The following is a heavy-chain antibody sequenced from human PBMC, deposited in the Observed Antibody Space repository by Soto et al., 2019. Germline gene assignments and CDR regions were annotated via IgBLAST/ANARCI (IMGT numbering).Heavy chain of an antibody. CDR1: GFTFNIYG. Sequence: GGSLRLSCAASGFTFNIYGMHWVRQAPDKGLEWVALISYDGSNQYYADSVKGRFTISRDNSKNTLFLQMNSLRADDTAVYYCARGGRIVDTGIGYYYYHAMDVWGQGTTGTV. CDR2: ISYDGSNQ. J-gene: IGHJ6*02. D-gene: IGHD5-18*01. V-gene: IGHV3-30*03. CDR3: ARGGRIVDTGIGYYYYHAMDV.